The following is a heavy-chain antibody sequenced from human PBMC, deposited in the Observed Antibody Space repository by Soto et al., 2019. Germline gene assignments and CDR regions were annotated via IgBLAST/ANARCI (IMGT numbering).Heavy chain of an antibody. CDR2: ISGSGGST. D-gene: IGHD3-3*01. CDR1: GFTFSSYA. Sequence: GGSLRLSCAASGFTFSSYAMSWVRQAPGKGLEWVSAISGSGGSTYYADSVKGRFTISRDNSKNTLYLQMNSLRAADTDVYYCAKVETYYDFWSGYYNPNLDYWGQGTLVTVSS. CDR3: AKVETYYDFWSGYYNPNLDY. J-gene: IGHJ4*02. V-gene: IGHV3-23*01.